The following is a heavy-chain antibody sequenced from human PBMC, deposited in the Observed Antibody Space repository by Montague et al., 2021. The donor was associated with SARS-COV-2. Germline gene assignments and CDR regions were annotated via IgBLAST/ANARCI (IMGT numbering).Heavy chain of an antibody. J-gene: IGHJ6*03. CDR2: IHHGGST. CDR3: ARLGDGVVPSPILGVGPYYSYYYMDV. V-gene: IGHV4-34*01. CDR1: GGSFSTYT. D-gene: IGHD3-10*01. Sequence: SETLSLTCAVSGGSFSTYTWNWIRHRQGKGLEWIGEIHHGGSTNYNPSLKSRVTISADTSKNQFSLKLTSVAAADTAVYYCARLGDGVVPSPILGVGPYYSYYYMDVWGKGTTVTVSS.